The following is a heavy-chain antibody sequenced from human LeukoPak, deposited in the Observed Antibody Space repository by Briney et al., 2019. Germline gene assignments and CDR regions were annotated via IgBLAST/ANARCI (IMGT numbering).Heavy chain of an antibody. J-gene: IGHJ4*02. CDR2: IYTSGST. Sequence: SETLSLTCTVSGGSISSYYWSWIRQPAGKGLEWIGRIYTSGSTNYNPSLKSRVTMSVDTSKNQFSLKLSSVTAADTAVYYCARDRNSGYYQYYFDYWGQGTLVTVSS. CDR1: GGSISSYY. CDR3: ARDRNSGYYQYYFDY. V-gene: IGHV4-4*07. D-gene: IGHD3-22*01.